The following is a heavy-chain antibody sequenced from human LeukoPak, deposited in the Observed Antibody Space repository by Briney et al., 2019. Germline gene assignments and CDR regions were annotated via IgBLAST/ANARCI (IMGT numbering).Heavy chain of an antibody. V-gene: IGHV3-9*01. Sequence: QPGRFLRISCAASGCTFDDYAMHWVRQAPGKGLEWVSGISWNSGSIGYADSVKGRFTISRDNAKNSLYLQMNSLRAEDTALYYCAKDIGGGGNDAFDIWGQGTMVTVSS. D-gene: IGHD3-10*01. J-gene: IGHJ3*02. CDR1: GCTFDDYA. CDR3: AKDIGGGGNDAFDI. CDR2: ISWNSGSI.